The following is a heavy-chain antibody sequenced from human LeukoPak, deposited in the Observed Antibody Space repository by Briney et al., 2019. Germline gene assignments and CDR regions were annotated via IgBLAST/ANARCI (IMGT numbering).Heavy chain of an antibody. V-gene: IGHV4-59*01. CDR3: ARGDGSGSYPFDY. CDR1: GCSISGDY. D-gene: IGHD3-10*01. CDR2: IYYSGST. Sequence: SETLSRTCAGAGCSISGDYWSWIRQPPGNGLEGCGYIYYSGSTDYNPSLKSRVTISVDTSKNQFSLKLNSVTAADTAVYYCARGDGSGSYPFDYWGQGTLVTVSS. J-gene: IGHJ4*02.